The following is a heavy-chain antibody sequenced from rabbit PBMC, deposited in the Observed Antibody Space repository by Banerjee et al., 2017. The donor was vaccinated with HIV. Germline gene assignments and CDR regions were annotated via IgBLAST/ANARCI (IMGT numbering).Heavy chain of an antibody. CDR1: GFSFSDRDV. J-gene: IGHJ6*01. V-gene: IGHV1S45*01. CDR2: IYTGSSGT. Sequence: QEQLEESGGGLVKPEGSLTLTCKASGFSFSDRDVMCWVRQAPGKGLEWIGCIYTGSSGTYYASWAKGRFTVSKTSSTTVTLQMTSLTAADTATYFCARHNGGYDFWGPGTLVTVS. D-gene: IGHD1-1*01. CDR3: ARHNGGYDF.